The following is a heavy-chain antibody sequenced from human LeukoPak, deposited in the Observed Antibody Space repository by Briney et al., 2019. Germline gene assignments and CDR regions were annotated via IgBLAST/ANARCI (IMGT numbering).Heavy chain of an antibody. V-gene: IGHV3-7*01. CDR1: GFTFSSYW. J-gene: IGHJ4*02. CDR2: IKQDGSEK. D-gene: IGHD4-17*01. Sequence: GGSLRLSCEASGFTFSSYWMSWVRQVPGKGLEWVANIKQDGSEKYYVDSVKGRFTISRDNAKNSLYLQMNSLRAEDTAVYYCARDFFRATVTPYYFDYWGQGTLVTVSS. CDR3: ARDFFRATVTPYYFDY.